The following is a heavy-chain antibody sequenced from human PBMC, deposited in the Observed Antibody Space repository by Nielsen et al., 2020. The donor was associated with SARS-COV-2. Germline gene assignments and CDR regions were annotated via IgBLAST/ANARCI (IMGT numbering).Heavy chain of an antibody. V-gene: IGHV1-2*06. CDR3: ARDERMVRGVIIF. D-gene: IGHD3-10*01. CDR1: GYTFTGYY. Sequence: ASVKVSCKASGYTFTGYYMNWVRQAPGQGLEWMGRINPNSGGTNYAQKFQGRVTMTRDTSISTAYMELSRLRSDDTAVYYCARDERMVRGVIIFWGQGTLVTVSS. J-gene: IGHJ4*02. CDR2: INPNSGGT.